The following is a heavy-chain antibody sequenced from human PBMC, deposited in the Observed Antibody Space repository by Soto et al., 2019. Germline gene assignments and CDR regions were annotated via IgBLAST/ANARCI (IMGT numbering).Heavy chain of an antibody. V-gene: IGHV3-53*01. CDR3: ARDPPATRHGMDV. J-gene: IGHJ6*02. CDR2: IYSGGST. CDR1: GFTVSSNY. Sequence: PWWSRRLSCAASGFTVSSNYMSWVRQAPGKGLEWVSVIYSGGSTYYADSVRGRFTISRDNSKNTLYLQMKSLRAEDTAVYYCARDPPATRHGMDVWGQGTTVTVSS.